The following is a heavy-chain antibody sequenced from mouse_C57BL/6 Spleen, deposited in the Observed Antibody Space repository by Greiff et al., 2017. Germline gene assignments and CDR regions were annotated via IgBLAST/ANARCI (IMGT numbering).Heavy chain of an antibody. CDR1: GFTFSDAW. J-gene: IGHJ1*03. Sequence: EVKVEESGGGLVQPGGSMKLSCAASGFTFSDAWMDWVRQSPEKGLEWVAEIRNKANNHATYYAESVKGRFTISRADSKSSVYLQMNSLRAEDTGMYYCTRVSYYYGSSYWYFDVWGTGTTVTVSS. D-gene: IGHD1-1*01. V-gene: IGHV6-6*01. CDR3: TRVSYYYGSSYWYFDV. CDR2: IRNKANNHAT.